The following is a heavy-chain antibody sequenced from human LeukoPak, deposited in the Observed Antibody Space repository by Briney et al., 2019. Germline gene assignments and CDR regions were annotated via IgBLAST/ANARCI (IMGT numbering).Heavy chain of an antibody. CDR1: GGSFSGYY. J-gene: IGHJ6*02. V-gene: IGHV4-34*01. CDR3: LIQAEDGIRDFDTRVSGMDV. D-gene: IGHD3-9*01. Sequence: SETLSPTCAVYGGSFSGYYWSWIRQPPGTGLEWIGEISHSGSTNYNPSLNSPVTLSVDTSKNQFSLKLSSVTAADTAVYYFLIQAEDGIRDFDTRVSGMDVWGQGTTVTVSS. CDR2: ISHSGST.